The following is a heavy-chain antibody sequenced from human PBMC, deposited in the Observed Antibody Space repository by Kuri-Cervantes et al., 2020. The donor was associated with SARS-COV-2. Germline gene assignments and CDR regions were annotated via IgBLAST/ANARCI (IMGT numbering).Heavy chain of an antibody. Sequence: ASVKVSCKVPGYTLTELSMHWVRQAPGKGLERMGGFDPEDGETIYAQKFQGRVTMTEDTSTDTAYMELSSLRSEDTAVYYCATVSGIAAAGSISTWFDPWGQGTLVTVSS. V-gene: IGHV1-24*01. CDR1: GYTLTELS. CDR2: FDPEDGET. CDR3: ATVSGIAAAGSISTWFDP. J-gene: IGHJ5*02. D-gene: IGHD6-13*01.